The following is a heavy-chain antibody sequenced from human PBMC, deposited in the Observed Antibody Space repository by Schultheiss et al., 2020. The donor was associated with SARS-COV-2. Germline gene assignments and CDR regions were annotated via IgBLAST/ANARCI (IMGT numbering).Heavy chain of an antibody. J-gene: IGHJ6*02. D-gene: IGHD2/OR15-2a*01. CDR2: ISGSGGST. CDR3: ATDGSMYYYYGMDV. CDR1: GFTFSSYA. V-gene: IGHV3-23*01. Sequence: GESLKISCAASGFTFSSYAMSWVRQAPGKGLEWVSAISGSGGSTYYADSVKGRFTISRDNSKNTLYLQMNSLRAEDTAVYYCATDGSMYYYYGMDVWGQGTTVTVSS.